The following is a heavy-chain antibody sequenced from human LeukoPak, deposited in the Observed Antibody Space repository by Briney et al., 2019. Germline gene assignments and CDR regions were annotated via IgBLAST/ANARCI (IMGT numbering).Heavy chain of an antibody. CDR3: ARDLEGLRLGELTYFDY. Sequence: ASVKVSCKASGYTFTSYYMHWVRQAPGQGLEWMGIINPSGGSTSYAQKFQGRVTMTRDTSTSTVYMELSSLRSEDTAAYYCARDLEGLRLGELTYFDYWGQGTLVTVSS. V-gene: IGHV1-46*01. D-gene: IGHD3-16*01. CDR1: GYTFTSYY. J-gene: IGHJ4*02. CDR2: INPSGGST.